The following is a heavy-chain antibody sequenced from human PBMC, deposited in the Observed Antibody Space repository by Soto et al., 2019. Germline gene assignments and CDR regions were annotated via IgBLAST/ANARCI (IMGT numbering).Heavy chain of an antibody. Sequence: EVQVVESGGGLVQPGGSLRLSCAASGFTLSSNSMNWVRQAPGKGLEWISYISSSSSTIYADSVKGRFTISRDNAKNSLYLQMNCLRDEDTAVYYCARVIWSGHLTSDLWGQGTLVTVSS. D-gene: IGHD3-3*01. CDR3: ARVIWSGHLTSDL. J-gene: IGHJ5*02. CDR2: ISSSSSTI. V-gene: IGHV3-48*02. CDR1: GFTLSSNS.